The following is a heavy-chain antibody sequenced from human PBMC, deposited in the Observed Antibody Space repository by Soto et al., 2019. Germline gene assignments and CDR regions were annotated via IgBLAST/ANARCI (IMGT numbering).Heavy chain of an antibody. V-gene: IGHV4-61*01. D-gene: IGHD3-22*01. J-gene: IGHJ4*02. CDR2: IYYSGST. CDR3: ARVKLYYYDSSGPVFDY. CDR1: GGSVSSGSYY. Sequence: SETLSLTCTVSGGSVSSGSYYWSWIRQPPGKGLEWIRYIYYSGSTNYNPSLKSRVTISVDASKNQFSLKLSSVTAADTAVYYCARVKLYYYDSSGPVFDYWGQGTLVTVSS.